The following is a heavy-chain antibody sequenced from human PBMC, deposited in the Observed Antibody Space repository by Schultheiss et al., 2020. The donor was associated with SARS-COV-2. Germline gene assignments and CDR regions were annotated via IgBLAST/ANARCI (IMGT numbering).Heavy chain of an antibody. D-gene: IGHD1-26*01. Sequence: GESLKISCAASGFTFSSYEMNWVRQAPGKGLEWVSYISSSGSTIYYADSVKGRFTISRDNAKNSLYLQMNSLRAEDTAVYYCARDSGSYYVRYGMDVWGQGTTVTVSS. CDR2: ISSSGSTI. CDR3: ARDSGSYYVRYGMDV. V-gene: IGHV3-48*03. CDR1: GFTFSSYE. J-gene: IGHJ6*02.